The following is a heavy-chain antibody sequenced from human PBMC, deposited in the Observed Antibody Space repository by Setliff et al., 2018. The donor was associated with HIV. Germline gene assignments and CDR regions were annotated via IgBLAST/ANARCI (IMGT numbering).Heavy chain of an antibody. J-gene: IGHJ6*02. CDR2: ISSSSSTK. D-gene: IGHD2-15*01. V-gene: IGHV3-48*04. CDR3: ASQGVVVTTRGHHYYGLNV. CDR1: GFNFSMYS. Sequence: GGSLRLSCAASGFNFSMYSMNWVRQAPGKGLEWVSYISSSSSTKYYADSVRGRFTISRDNAKNSLYLQMNSLRAEDTAVYYCASQGVVVTTRGHHYYGLNVWGQGTTVTVSS.